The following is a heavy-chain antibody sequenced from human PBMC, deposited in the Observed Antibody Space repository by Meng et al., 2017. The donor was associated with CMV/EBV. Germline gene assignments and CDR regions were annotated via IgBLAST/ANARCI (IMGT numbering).Heavy chain of an antibody. CDR1: GFTFSSYG. J-gene: IGHJ6*02. CDR2: IRYDGSNK. D-gene: IGHD2-2*02. CDR3: AKTIGYCSSTSCYKPLYYYYGMDV. Sequence: GGSLRLSCAASGFTFSSYGMHWVRQAPGKGLEWVAFIRYDGSNKYYADSVKGRFTIFRDNSKNTLYLQMNSLRAEDTAVYYCAKTIGYCSSTSCYKPLYYYYGMDVWGQGTTVTVSS. V-gene: IGHV3-30*02.